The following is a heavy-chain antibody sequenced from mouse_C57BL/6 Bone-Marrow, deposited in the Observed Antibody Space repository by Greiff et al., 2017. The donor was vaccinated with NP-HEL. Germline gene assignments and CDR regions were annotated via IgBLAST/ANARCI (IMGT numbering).Heavy chain of an antibody. CDR3: AREEIYYGSSYCWYVDV. CDR1: GYTFTSYW. Sequence: VQLQQPGAELVMPGASVKLSCKASGYTFTSYWMHWVKQRPGQGLEWIGEIDPSDSYTNYNQKFKGKSTLTVDKSSSTAYMQLSSLTSEDSAVYYCAREEIYYGSSYCWYVDVWGTGTTVTVSS. J-gene: IGHJ1*03. D-gene: IGHD1-1*01. V-gene: IGHV1-69*01. CDR2: IDPSDSYT.